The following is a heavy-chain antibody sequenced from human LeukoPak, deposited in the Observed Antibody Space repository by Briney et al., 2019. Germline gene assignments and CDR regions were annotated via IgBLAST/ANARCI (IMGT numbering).Heavy chain of an antibody. J-gene: IGHJ4*02. D-gene: IGHD1-26*01. CDR2: TYYRSKWRD. CDR3: ARSGRYTFDY. V-gene: IGHV6-1*01. Sequence: SQTISLTCEISGHSFSSYSAVWNWIRQSPSRGLEWMGKTYYRSKWRDDSAVSVRGRVTITPDTSKNQFSLQLSSVTPEDTAVYYCARSGRYTFDYWGQGILVTVSS. CDR1: GHSFSSYSAV.